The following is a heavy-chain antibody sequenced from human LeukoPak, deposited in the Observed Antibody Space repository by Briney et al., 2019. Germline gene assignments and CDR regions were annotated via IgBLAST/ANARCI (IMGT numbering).Heavy chain of an antibody. J-gene: IGHJ4*02. CDR3: AKDISDDEYSGYEERGFDY. Sequence: GGSLRLSCAASGFTFDDYAMHWVRQAPGKGLEWVSGISWNSGSIGYADSVKGRFTISRDNAKNSLYLQMNSLRAEDTALYYCAKDISDDEYSGYEERGFDYWGQGTLVTVSS. CDR2: ISWNSGSI. D-gene: IGHD5-12*01. V-gene: IGHV3-9*01. CDR1: GFTFDDYA.